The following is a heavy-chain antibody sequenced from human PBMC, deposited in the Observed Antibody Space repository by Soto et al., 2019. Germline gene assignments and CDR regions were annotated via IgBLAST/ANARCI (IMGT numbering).Heavy chain of an antibody. D-gene: IGHD2-2*01. CDR3: AKYHETLYYYYGMDV. CDR1: GFTFSSDG. V-gene: IGHV3-30*18. J-gene: IGHJ6*02. CDR2: ISYDGSSK. Sequence: GGSLRLSCAASGFTFSSDGMHWVRQAPGKGLEWVAVISYDGSSKYYADSVKGRFTISRDNSKNTLYLQMNSLRAEDTAVYYCAKYHETLYYYYGMDVWGQGTTVTVSS.